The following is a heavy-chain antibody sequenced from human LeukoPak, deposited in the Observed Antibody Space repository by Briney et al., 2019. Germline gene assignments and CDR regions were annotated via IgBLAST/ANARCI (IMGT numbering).Heavy chain of an antibody. V-gene: IGHV4-30-4*08. J-gene: IGHJ4*02. CDR3: SRQRRTGDLG. CDR1: GGSIRSGNYY. D-gene: IGHD7-27*01. Sequence: SEPLSLTCTVSGGSIRSGNYYWSWIRQPPGKGLEWIGYIYYTGSTYYHPSLRSRVTISVDTSNNQPSLKLSSVTAADTAVYYCSRQRRTGDLGWGQGTLVTVSS. CDR2: IYYTGST.